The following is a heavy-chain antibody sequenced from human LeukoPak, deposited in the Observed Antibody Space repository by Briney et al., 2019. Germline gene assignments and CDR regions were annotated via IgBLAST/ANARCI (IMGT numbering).Heavy chain of an antibody. J-gene: IGHJ4*02. V-gene: IGHV3-23*01. CDR2: ISGSGGST. Sequence: GGSLRLSCAASGFTFSSYAMSWVRQAPGQGLEWVSAISGSGGSTYYADSVKGRFTISRVNSKNTLYLQMNSLRAEDTAVYYCAKDAPVNIVVVPAANSWGQGTLVTVSS. D-gene: IGHD2-2*01. CDR3: AKDAPVNIVVVPAANS. CDR1: GFTFSSYA.